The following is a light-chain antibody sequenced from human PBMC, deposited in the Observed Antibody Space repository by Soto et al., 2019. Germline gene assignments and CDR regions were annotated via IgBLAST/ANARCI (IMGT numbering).Light chain of an antibody. V-gene: IGKV3-15*01. CDR1: QNVNSY. J-gene: IGKJ1*01. Sequence: EIVMTQSPATLSVSPGERATLSCRASQNVNSYLVWYQQKPGQAPRLLVYGASTRATGIPARFSGSGSGTEFTLTISSLQSEDFAVYYCQQYYNWPPWTFGQGTTVEVK. CDR2: GAS. CDR3: QQYYNWPPWT.